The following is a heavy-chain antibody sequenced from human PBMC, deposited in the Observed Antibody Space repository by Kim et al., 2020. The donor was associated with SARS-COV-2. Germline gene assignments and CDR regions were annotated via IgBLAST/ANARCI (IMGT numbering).Heavy chain of an antibody. J-gene: IGHJ6*02. V-gene: IGHV3-11*05. CDR1: GFTFSDYY. CDR3: ARDHSTYYYDSSGYYRALTPEYYYYGMDV. CDR2: ISSSSYT. D-gene: IGHD3-22*01. Sequence: GGSLRLSCAASGFTFSDYYMSWIRQAPGKGLEWVSYISSSSYTNYADSVKGRFTISRDNAKNSLYLQMNSLRAEDTAVYYCARDHSTYYYDSSGYYRALTPEYYYYGMDVWGQWTTVTVSS.